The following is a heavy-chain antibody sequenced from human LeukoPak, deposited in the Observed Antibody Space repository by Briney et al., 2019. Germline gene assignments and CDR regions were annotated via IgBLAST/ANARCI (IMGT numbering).Heavy chain of an antibody. CDR1: GFTFSSYS. Sequence: GGSLRLSCAASGFTFSSYSMNWVRQAPGKGLEWVSYISSSSSTIYYADSVKGRFTISRDSSKDTLYLQMNSLRTEDTAVYYCVRQDCSGGSCYLDYWGQGTLVTVSS. CDR3: VRQDCSGGSCYLDY. J-gene: IGHJ4*02. CDR2: ISSSSSTI. D-gene: IGHD2-15*01. V-gene: IGHV3-48*01.